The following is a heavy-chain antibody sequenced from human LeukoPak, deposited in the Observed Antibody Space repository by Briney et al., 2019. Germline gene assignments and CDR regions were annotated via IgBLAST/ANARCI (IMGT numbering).Heavy chain of an antibody. D-gene: IGHD2-15*01. Sequence: SQTLSLTCAISGDSVSSNSAAWNWIRQSPSRGLEWLGRTYYRSKWYNDYAVSVKSRITINPDTSKNQFSLKLSSVTAADTAVYYCARGVSGSGYCDYWGQGTLVTVSS. V-gene: IGHV6-1*01. J-gene: IGHJ4*02. CDR3: ARGVSGSGYCDY. CDR1: GDSVSSNSAA. CDR2: TYYRSKWYN.